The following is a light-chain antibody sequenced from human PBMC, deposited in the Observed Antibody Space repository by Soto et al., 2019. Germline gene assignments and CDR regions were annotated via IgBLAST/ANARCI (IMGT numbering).Light chain of an antibody. V-gene: IGKV3-20*01. CDR1: QRVRGDS. CDR2: GAS. J-gene: IGKJ1*01. CDR3: QQYGTSPTT. Sequence: EIVLTQSPGTLSLSPGERATLSCRASQRVRGDSLAWYQQTPGQPPRFLIYGASSRATGIPDRFSASWSGTDITLTISRLEPEDFAVYYCQQYGTSPTTFGPGTKVEIK.